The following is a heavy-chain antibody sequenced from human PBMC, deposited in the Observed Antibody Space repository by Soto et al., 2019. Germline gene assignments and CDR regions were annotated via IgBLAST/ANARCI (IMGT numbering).Heavy chain of an antibody. Sequence: PGGSLRLSCAASGFTFSSYAMSWVRQAPGKGLEWVSAISGSGGSTYYADSVKGRFTISRDNSKNTLYLQMNSLRAEDTAVYYCAKDRDYYYDSSGLGAFDIWGQGTMVTVSS. CDR3: AKDRDYYYDSSGLGAFDI. V-gene: IGHV3-23*01. D-gene: IGHD3-22*01. CDR1: GFTFSSYA. J-gene: IGHJ3*02. CDR2: ISGSGGST.